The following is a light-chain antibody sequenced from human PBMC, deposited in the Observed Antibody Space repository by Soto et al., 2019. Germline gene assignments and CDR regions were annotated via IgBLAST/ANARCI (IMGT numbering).Light chain of an antibody. CDR2: AAS. J-gene: IGKJ5*01. CDR3: QQLFDSPIT. V-gene: IGKV1-39*01. CDR1: QGISTS. Sequence: DIQMTQSPSSLSASVGDRVTITCRASQGISTSLNWYQQKPGKAPKLLIYAASSLQSGVPSRFSATVSGTEFSLTITSLQPEDFATYYCQQLFDSPITFGQGTRLEIK.